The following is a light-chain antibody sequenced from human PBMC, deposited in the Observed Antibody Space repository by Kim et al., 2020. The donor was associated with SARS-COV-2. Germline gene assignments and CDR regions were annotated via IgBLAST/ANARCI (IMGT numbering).Light chain of an antibody. CDR1: QAISKY. Sequence: ASVGDRVTITCRASQAISKYLAWYQQNPGRAPQLLISGASTLQSGVPSRFSGSGSGTEFTLTISSLQPEDFATYYCQQLNTYPLTFGGGTKVDIK. V-gene: IGKV1-9*01. CDR2: GAS. J-gene: IGKJ4*01. CDR3: QQLNTYPLT.